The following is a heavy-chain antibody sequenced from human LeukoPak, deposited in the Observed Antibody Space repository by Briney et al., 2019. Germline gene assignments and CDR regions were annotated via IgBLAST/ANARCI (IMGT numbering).Heavy chain of an antibody. D-gene: IGHD2-15*01. J-gene: IGHJ4*02. CDR2: ISSSGSTI. V-gene: IGHV3-48*03. Sequence: GGSLRLSCAASGFSFSSYEMNWVRQAPGKGLEWVSYISSSGSTIYYADSVKGRFTISRDNAKNSLYLQMNSLRAEDTAVYYCARELEWWFDYWGQGTLVTVSS. CDR1: GFSFSSYE. CDR3: ARELEWWFDY.